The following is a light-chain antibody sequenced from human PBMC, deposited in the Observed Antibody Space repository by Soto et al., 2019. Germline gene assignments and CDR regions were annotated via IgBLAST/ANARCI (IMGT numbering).Light chain of an antibody. Sequence: EIVMTQSTATLSVSTGERATLSCRASQSVKSNLAWYQQKPGQAPRLLIYDASTRATGIPARFSGSGSGTEFTLTISNLQSEDVAVYYCQPYNNWPTFGPGTKVDIK. V-gene: IGKV3-15*01. CDR2: DAS. J-gene: IGKJ3*01. CDR3: QPYNNWPT. CDR1: QSVKSN.